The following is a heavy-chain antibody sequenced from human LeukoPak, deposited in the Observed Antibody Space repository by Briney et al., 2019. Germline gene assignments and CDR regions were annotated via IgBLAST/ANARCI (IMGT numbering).Heavy chain of an antibody. D-gene: IGHD4-17*01. CDR3: ARQNYGDAH. CDR1: RGSISSSSYY. V-gene: IGHV4-39*01. CDR2: IYYSGST. J-gene: IGHJ4*02. Sequence: PSETLSLTCTVSRGSISSSSYYWGWIRQPPGKGLEWIGSIYYSGSTYYNPSLKSRVTISVDTSKNQFSLKLSSVTAADTAVYYCARQNYGDAHWGQGTLVTVSS.